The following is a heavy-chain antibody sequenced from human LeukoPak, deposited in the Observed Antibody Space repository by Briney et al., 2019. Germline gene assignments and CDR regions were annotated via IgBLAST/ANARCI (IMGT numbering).Heavy chain of an antibody. CDR3: ARPVGGYNYFDF. V-gene: IGHV1-2*02. Sequence: ASVMVSCKASGYTFVDYYIHWVRQAPGQGLEWMGWTNPHSGATNYVQKFHGRVTMTRVRSITTASMVLNSLVSDDTAVYYCARPVGGYNYFDFWGPGTMVTVSS. D-gene: IGHD6-25*01. CDR1: GYTFVDYY. J-gene: IGHJ4*02. CDR2: TNPHSGAT.